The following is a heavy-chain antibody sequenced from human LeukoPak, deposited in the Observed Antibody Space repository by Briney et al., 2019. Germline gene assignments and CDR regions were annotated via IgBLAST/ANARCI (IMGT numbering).Heavy chain of an antibody. CDR2: IIPIFGTA. J-gene: IGHJ5*02. V-gene: IGHV1-69*13. CDR1: RGIFSRYA. Sequence: ASVKPSSKASRGIFSRYAISWVRQAPGQGLEWMGGIIPIFGTANYAQKFQGRVTITADESTSTAYMELSSLRSEDTAVYYCAKRSTSHYSWFPPWGQGTLVTVSS. CDR3: AKRSTSHYSWFPP. D-gene: IGHD2-2*01.